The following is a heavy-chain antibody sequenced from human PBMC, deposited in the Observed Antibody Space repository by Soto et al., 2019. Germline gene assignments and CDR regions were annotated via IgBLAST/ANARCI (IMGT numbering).Heavy chain of an antibody. V-gene: IGHV4-30-2*01. CDR1: GDSMIRGGSS. CDR3: ARVGNLRWSDP. CDR2: IYNSGST. J-gene: IGHJ5*02. Sequence: SETLSLTCAVSGDSMIRGGSSWTWIRPPPGKGLEWIGYIYNSGSTFYNPSLRSRVTISIDTSKNQLSLNLTSVTAADTAVYYCARVGNLRWSDPWGQGALVTVSS.